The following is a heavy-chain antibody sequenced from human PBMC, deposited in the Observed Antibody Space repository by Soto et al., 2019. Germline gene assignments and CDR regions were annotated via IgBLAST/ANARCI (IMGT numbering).Heavy chain of an antibody. CDR1: GLTVSNNY. CDR3: ASSSSRRGTGY. V-gene: IGHV3-66*01. J-gene: IGHJ4*02. Sequence: GGSLRLSCAASGLTVSNNYMSWVRQAPGKGLEWVSIIYSGGTTYYADSVKGRFPISRDNSKNTLYLQMNSVRAEDAAVYYCASSSSRRGTGYWGQGTLVTVSS. CDR2: IYSGGTT. D-gene: IGHD6-13*01.